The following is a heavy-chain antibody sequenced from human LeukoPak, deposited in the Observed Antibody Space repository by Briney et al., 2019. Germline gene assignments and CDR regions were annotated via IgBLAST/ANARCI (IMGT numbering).Heavy chain of an antibody. CDR1: GGSISSSSYY. CDR2: IYYSGRT. Sequence: LETLSLTXTVSGGSISSSSYYWGWISRPPGKGLQWIGSIYYSGRTYYNPSLKSRVTISVDTSKNQFSLKLSSVTAADTAVYYCARRLARPGYFDYWGQGTLVTVSS. D-gene: IGHD3-9*01. J-gene: IGHJ4*02. V-gene: IGHV4-39*01. CDR3: ARRLARPGYFDY.